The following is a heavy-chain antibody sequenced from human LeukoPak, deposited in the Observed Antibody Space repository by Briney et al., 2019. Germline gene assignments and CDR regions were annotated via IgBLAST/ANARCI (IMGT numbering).Heavy chain of an antibody. CDR2: IYYSGST. CDR3: ARGFSYYDFWSGYYYYYYMDV. V-gene: IGHV4-30-4*08. Sequence: SETLSLTCNVSGGSISSGDYYWSWIRQPPGKGLEWIGYIYYSGSTYYNPSLKTRVTISVDTSKNQFSLKLSSVTAAETAVYYCARGFSYYDFWSGYYYYYYMDVWGKGTTVTVSS. D-gene: IGHD3-3*01. J-gene: IGHJ6*03. CDR1: GGSISSGDYY.